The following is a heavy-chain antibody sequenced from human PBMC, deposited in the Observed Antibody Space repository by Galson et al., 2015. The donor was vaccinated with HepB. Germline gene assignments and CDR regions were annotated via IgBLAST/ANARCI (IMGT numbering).Heavy chain of an antibody. J-gene: IGHJ5*02. V-gene: IGHV3-33*06. D-gene: IGHD3-16*01. CDR2: IWSDGSKK. CDR3: VKEGSWFGGDWFDP. Sequence: SLRLSCAASGFTFSSYWMNWVRQAPGKGLECVAGIWSDGSKKHYIDSVKGRFSISRDNSKDTVFLQMDNLRAEDTAVYYCVKEGSWFGGDWFDPWGQGALVTVS. CDR1: GFTFSSYW.